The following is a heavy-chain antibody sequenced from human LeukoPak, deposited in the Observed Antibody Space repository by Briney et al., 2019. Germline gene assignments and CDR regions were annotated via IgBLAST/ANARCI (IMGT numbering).Heavy chain of an antibody. Sequence: PGGSLRLSCAASGFTFSSYSMNWVRQAPGKGLEWVSSISSSSSYIYYADSVKGRFTISRDNAKNSLYLQMNSLRAEDTAVYYCARGGDGYNYSYFDYWGQGTLVTVSS. CDR1: GFTFSSYS. V-gene: IGHV3-21*01. CDR2: ISSSSSYI. J-gene: IGHJ4*02. D-gene: IGHD5-12*01. CDR3: ARGGDGYNYSYFDY.